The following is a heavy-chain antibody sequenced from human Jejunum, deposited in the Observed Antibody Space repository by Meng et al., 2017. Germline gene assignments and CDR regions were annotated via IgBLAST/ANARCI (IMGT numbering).Heavy chain of an antibody. CDR3: ARERWEDYESRGFDS. J-gene: IGHJ4*02. CDR2: ISYSGST. CDR1: GGSLSPYY. D-gene: IGHD3-22*01. V-gene: IGHV4-59*12. Sequence: QVQLQESGPGLVEPSETLSLTCTVSGGSLSPYYWSWIRQPPGKGLEWLGYISYSGSTNYSPSLKSRVTISVDTSKNQFSLELKSVTAADTALYYCARERWEDYESRGFDSWGQGTLVTVSS.